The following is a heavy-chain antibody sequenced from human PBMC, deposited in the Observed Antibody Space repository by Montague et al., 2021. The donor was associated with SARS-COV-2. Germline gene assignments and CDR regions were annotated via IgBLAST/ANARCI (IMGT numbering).Heavy chain of an antibody. CDR2: ISYDGSNK. D-gene: IGHD3-10*01. Sequence: SLRLSCAASGFTFSSYAMHWVRQAPGKGLEWVAVISYDGSNKYYXDSVKGRFTISRDNSKNTLYLQMNSLRAEDTAVYYCARVLLWFGEYSSVDYWGQGTLVTVSS. J-gene: IGHJ4*02. CDR3: ARVLLWFGEYSSVDY. V-gene: IGHV3-30-3*01. CDR1: GFTFSSYA.